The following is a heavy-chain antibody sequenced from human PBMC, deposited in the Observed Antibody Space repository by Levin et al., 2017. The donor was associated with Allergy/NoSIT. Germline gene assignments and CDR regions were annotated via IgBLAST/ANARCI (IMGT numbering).Heavy chain of an antibody. Sequence: GESLKISCKASGYTFTSYYMHWVRQAPGQGLEWMGIINPSGGSTSYAQKFQGRVTMTRDTSTSTVYMELSSLRSEDTAVYYCAREVSFTQPYDSSGYYSVWGQGTLVTVSS. CDR2: INPSGGST. D-gene: IGHD3-22*01. V-gene: IGHV1-46*01. CDR1: GYTFTSYY. CDR3: AREVSFTQPYDSSGYYSV. J-gene: IGHJ4*02.